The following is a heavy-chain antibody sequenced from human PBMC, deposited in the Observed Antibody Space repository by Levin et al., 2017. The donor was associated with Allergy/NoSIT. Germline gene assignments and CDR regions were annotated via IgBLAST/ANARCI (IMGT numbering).Heavy chain of an antibody. D-gene: IGHD6-19*01. J-gene: IGHJ6*02. CDR2: ISYDGSNK. V-gene: IGHV3-30*04. CDR3: ARDRAAVATLYYYYYGMDG. Sequence: LSLTCAASGFTFSSYAMHWVRQAPGKGLEWVAVISYDGSNKYYADSVKGRFTISRDNSKNTLYLQMNSLRAEDTAVYYCARDRAAVATLYYYYYGMDGWGQGTTVTVSS. CDR1: GFTFSSYA.